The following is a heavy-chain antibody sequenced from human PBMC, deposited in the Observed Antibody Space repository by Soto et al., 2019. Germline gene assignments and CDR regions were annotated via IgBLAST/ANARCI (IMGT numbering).Heavy chain of an antibody. Sequence: QLQLQESGSGLVKPSQTLSLTCAVSGGSISSGGYSWSWIRQPPGKGLEWIGYIYHSGSTYYNPSLKSRVTRSVDRSKNQFLLKLSSVTAADTAVYYCARSYYYDYNWFDPWGQGTLVTVSS. CDR3: ARSYYYDYNWFDP. D-gene: IGHD3-22*01. J-gene: IGHJ5*02. CDR2: IYHSGST. CDR1: GGSISSGGYS. V-gene: IGHV4-30-2*01.